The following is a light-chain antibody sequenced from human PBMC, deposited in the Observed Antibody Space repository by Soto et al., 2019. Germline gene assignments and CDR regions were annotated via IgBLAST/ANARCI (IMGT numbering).Light chain of an antibody. CDR1: QSVSSY. J-gene: IGKJ4*01. V-gene: IGKV3-11*01. CDR2: DAS. Sequence: EIVLTQSPAPMSVAPGERVDLSCRASQSVSSYLAWYQQKPGQAPRLLIYDASNRATGIPDRFSGRGFGTDFTLTLSRLEPEDFAVYYCQQFSSYPLTFGGGTKVDIK. CDR3: QQFSSYPLT.